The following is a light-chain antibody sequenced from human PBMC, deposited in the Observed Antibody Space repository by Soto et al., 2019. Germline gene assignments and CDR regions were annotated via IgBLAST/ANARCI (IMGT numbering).Light chain of an antibody. CDR1: QSVSSN. CDR3: QQYNNWPPWT. CDR2: GAS. V-gene: IGKV3-15*01. J-gene: IGKJ1*01. Sequence: EIVMTQSPATLSVSPGEGATLSCRASQSVSSNLAWYQQKPGQAPRLLIFGASTRATGIPARFSGSGSGTEFTLTISSLQSEDFAVYFCQQYNNWPPWTFGQGTKVEIK.